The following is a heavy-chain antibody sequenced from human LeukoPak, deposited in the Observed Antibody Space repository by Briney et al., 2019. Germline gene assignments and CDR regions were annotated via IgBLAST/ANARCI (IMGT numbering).Heavy chain of an antibody. Sequence: ASVKVACKTSGYTFSNYGMHWVRQAPRQSLEWMGWINTGNGNTKSSQKFQDRVTLTRDTSASTAYMELNSLSSEDTAVYYCARVPLHDTSGRYYPHWGQGTLVTVSS. CDR2: INTGNGNT. J-gene: IGHJ1*01. CDR3: ARVPLHDTSGRYYPH. V-gene: IGHV1-3*04. D-gene: IGHD3-22*01. CDR1: GYTFSNYG.